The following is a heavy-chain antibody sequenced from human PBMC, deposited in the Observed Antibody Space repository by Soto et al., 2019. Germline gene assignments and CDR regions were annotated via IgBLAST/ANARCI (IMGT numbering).Heavy chain of an antibody. CDR2: INHSGST. J-gene: IGHJ6*02. CDR1: GFTFSNYW. Sequence: GSLRLSCAASGFTFSNYWMSWIRQPPGKGLEWIGEINHSGSTNYNPSLKSRVTISVDTSKNQFSLKLSSVTAADTAVYYCARGKQQLVRAGYYYYGMDVWGQGTTVTVSS. CDR3: ARGKQQLVRAGYYYYGMDV. V-gene: IGHV4-34*01. D-gene: IGHD6-13*01.